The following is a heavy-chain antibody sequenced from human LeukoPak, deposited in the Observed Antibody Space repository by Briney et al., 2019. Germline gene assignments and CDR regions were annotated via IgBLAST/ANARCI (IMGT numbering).Heavy chain of an antibody. D-gene: IGHD4-17*01. Sequence: GGSLRLSCAASGFTFSSYDMHWVRQATGKGLEWVSAIGTAGDTYYPGSVKGRFTISRENAKNSLYLQMNSLRAGDTAVYYCARGGYGDSPSYPLDVWGQGTTVTVSS. CDR2: IGTAGDT. V-gene: IGHV3-13*01. CDR1: GFTFSSYD. CDR3: ARGGYGDSPSYPLDV. J-gene: IGHJ6*02.